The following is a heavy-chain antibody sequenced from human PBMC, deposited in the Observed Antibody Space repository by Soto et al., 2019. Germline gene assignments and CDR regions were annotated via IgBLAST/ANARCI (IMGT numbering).Heavy chain of an antibody. CDR2: INHSGST. CDR1: RGSFSGYY. CDR3: ASGGAEHYYYAYGLDV. V-gene: IGHV4-34*01. D-gene: IGHD1-1*01. J-gene: IGHJ6*02. Sequence: DTLTLTCALYRGSFSGYYWNCMRQPPLKGLEWIGEINHSGSTKFKQSLKSRVNISVDTSKNQFSLKLSSVTAADTAVYYCASGGAEHYYYAYGLDVWGQGTTVTVSS.